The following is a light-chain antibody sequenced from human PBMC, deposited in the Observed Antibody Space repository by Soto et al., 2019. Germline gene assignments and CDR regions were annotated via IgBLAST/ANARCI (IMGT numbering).Light chain of an antibody. CDR3: QSYDSTLSARYV. J-gene: IGLJ1*01. CDR1: SSNIGAGYD. Sequence: QSVLTQPPSVSGAPGQRVTISCTGSSSNIGAGYDVHWYQQRPGTAPKLLIFGNINRPSGVPDRFSGSKSGTSASLAITGPQAEDEGYYYRQSYDSTLSARYVFGTGTKLTVL. CDR2: GNI. V-gene: IGLV1-40*01.